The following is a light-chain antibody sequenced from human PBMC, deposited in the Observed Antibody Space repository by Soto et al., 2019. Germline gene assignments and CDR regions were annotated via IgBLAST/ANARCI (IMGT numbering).Light chain of an antibody. CDR2: KAS. Sequence: DIQMTQSPSTLSASVGDRVTITCRASQSISSWLAWYQQKPGKAPKLLICKASSLESGVPSRFSGSGSGTEYTLTISSLQPDDFATYYCQQYNSYSCTFGPGTKVDIK. J-gene: IGKJ3*01. CDR1: QSISSW. CDR3: QQYNSYSCT. V-gene: IGKV1-5*03.